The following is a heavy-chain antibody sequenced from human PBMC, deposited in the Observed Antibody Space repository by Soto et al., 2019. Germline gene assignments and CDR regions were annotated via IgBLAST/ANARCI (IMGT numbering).Heavy chain of an antibody. D-gene: IGHD5-12*01. Sequence: EVQLVESGGGLVKPGGSLRLSCAASGFTFSSYSMNWVRQAPGKGLEWVSSISSSSSYIYYADSVKGRFTISRDNAKNSLYLQMNSLRAEDTAVYYCARAVVIYSGYVLAAFDIWGQGTMVTVSS. CDR2: ISSSSSYI. J-gene: IGHJ3*02. CDR1: GFTFSSYS. CDR3: ARAVVIYSGYVLAAFDI. V-gene: IGHV3-21*01.